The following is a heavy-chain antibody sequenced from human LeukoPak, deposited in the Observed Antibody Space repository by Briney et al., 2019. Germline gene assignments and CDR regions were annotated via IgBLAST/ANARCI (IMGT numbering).Heavy chain of an antibody. D-gene: IGHD3-9*01. J-gene: IGHJ4*02. Sequence: PSETLSLTCTVSGYSISSGYYWGWIRQPPGKGLEWIGSIYHSGSTYYNPSLKSRVTISVDTSKNQFSLKLSSVTAADTAVYYCARDPGHYDILTGYYSPTYYFDYWGQGTLVTVSS. CDR3: ARDPGHYDILTGYYSPTYYFDY. V-gene: IGHV4-38-2*02. CDR1: GYSISSGYY. CDR2: IYHSGST.